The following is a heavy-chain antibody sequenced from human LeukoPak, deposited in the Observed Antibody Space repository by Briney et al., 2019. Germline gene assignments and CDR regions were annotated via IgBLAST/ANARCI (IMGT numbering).Heavy chain of an antibody. CDR3: ARANYYDTSGYSRGAFDI. J-gene: IGHJ3*02. CDR2: IYYTGST. V-gene: IGHV4-39*07. Sequence: SETLSLTCTVSGGSISSSSYSWGWIRQPPGKGLEWIGNIYYTGSTYYNPSLKSRVTISVDTSKNQFSLKLSSVTAADTAVYYCARANYYDTSGYSRGAFDIWGQGTMVTVSS. D-gene: IGHD3-22*01. CDR1: GGSISSSSYS.